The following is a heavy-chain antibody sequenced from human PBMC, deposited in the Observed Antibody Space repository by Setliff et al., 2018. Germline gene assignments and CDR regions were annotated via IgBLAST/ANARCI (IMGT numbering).Heavy chain of an antibody. CDR1: GGSVTSHY. J-gene: IGHJ6*03. Sequence: SCAVSGGSVTSHYWSWIRQPPGKGLEWIGFIFYSGDTNSNPSLKSRVTMSVDTSKNQFSLKLTSVTAADTAVYYCARMSGFLYMDVWGKGTTVTVSS. D-gene: IGHD3-3*01. CDR2: IFYSGDT. CDR3: ARMSGFLYMDV. V-gene: IGHV4-59*08.